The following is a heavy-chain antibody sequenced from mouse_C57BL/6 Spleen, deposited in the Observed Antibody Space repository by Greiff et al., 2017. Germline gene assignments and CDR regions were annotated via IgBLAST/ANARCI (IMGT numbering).Heavy chain of an antibody. CDR2: IDPSDSYT. D-gene: IGHD3-1*01. Sequence: QVQLQQPGAELVMPGASVKLSCKASGYTFTSYWMHWVKQRPGQGLEWIGEIDPSDSYTNYNQKFKGKSTLTVDKSSSTAYMQLSSLTSEDSAVYYCARKFVGSFFDYWGQGTTLTVSS. CDR1: GYTFTSYW. CDR3: ARKFVGSFFDY. V-gene: IGHV1-69*01. J-gene: IGHJ2*01.